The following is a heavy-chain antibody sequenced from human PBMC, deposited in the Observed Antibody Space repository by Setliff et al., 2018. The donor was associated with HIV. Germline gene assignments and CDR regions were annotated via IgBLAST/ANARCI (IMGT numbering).Heavy chain of an antibody. CDR2: VHTNVRT. CDR3: ARDRFGVPAND. D-gene: IGHD3-3*01. CDR1: SGDSY. Sequence: SETLSLTCTVASGDSYWSWIRLPAGKGPQWIGHVHTNVRTNYYPSLNSRVTISADISKNEFSLNLRSVTAADTAVYFCARDRFGVPANDWGQGILVTVSS. J-gene: IGHJ4*02. V-gene: IGHV4-4*07.